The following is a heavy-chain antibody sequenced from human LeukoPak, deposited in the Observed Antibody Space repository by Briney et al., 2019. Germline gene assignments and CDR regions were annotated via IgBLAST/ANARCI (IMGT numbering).Heavy chain of an antibody. CDR1: GGSFSGYY. V-gene: IGHV4-34*01. CDR2: INHSGST. CDR3: ARGRVVDSGSYLY. Sequence: SETLSLTCAVYGGSFSGYYWSWIRLPPGKGLEWIGEINHSGSTNYNPSLKSRVTISVDTSKNQFSLKLSSVTAADTAVYYCARGRVVDSGSYLYWGQGTLVTVSS. D-gene: IGHD3-10*01. J-gene: IGHJ4*02.